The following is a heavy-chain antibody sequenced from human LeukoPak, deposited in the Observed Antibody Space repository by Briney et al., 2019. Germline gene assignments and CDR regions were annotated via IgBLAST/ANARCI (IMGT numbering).Heavy chain of an antibody. CDR2: ISAYNGNT. CDR3: AREGIAAADRWNWFDP. Sequence: ASVKVSCKASGYTFTSYGISWVRQAPGQGLEWMGWISAYNGNTNYAQKLQGRVTKTTDTSTSTAYMELRSLRSDDTAVYYCAREGIAAADRWNWFDPWGQGTLVTVSS. D-gene: IGHD6-13*01. V-gene: IGHV1-18*01. CDR1: GYTFTSYG. J-gene: IGHJ5*02.